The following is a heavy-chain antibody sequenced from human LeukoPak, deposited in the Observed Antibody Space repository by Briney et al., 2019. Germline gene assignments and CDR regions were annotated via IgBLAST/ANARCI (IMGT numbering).Heavy chain of an antibody. CDR2: IKEDGSER. Sequence: GGSLRLSCEGSAFIFSGHWMNWVRQTPGKGLEWVASIKEDGSERQYVDSVKGRFSISRDNTKGSLFLQLNSLRAEDTAVYYCAKEPDIVVVVAAHFDYWGQGTLVTVSS. CDR3: AKEPDIVVVVAAHFDY. CDR1: AFIFSGHW. V-gene: IGHV3-7*03. J-gene: IGHJ4*02. D-gene: IGHD2-15*01.